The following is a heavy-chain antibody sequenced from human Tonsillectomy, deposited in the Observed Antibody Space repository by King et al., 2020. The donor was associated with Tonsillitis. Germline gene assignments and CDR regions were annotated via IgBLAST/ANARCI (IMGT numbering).Heavy chain of an antibody. V-gene: IGHV3-15*07. CDR1: GFTFSNAW. CDR2: IKSKTDGGTT. Sequence: VQLVESGGGLVKPGGSLRLSCAASGFTFSNAWMNWVRQAPGKGLEWVGRIKSKTDGGTTDYAAPVKGRFTISRDDSKNTLYLQMNSLKTEDTAVYYCTTRGYSSSSVYYYYYYMDVWGKGTTVTVSS. D-gene: IGHD6-6*01. J-gene: IGHJ6*03. CDR3: TTRGYSSSSVYYYYYYMDV.